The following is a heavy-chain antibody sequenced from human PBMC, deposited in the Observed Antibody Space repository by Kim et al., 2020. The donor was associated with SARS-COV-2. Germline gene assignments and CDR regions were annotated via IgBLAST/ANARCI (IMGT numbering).Heavy chain of an antibody. Sequence: SETLSLTCTVSGGSISSYYWSWIRQPPGKGLEWIGYIYYSGSTNYNPSLKSRVTISVDTSKNQFSLKLSSVTAADTAVYYCARHSKTYYDFWSGYYPYYYYYYYMDVWGKGTTVTVSS. CDR1: GGSISSYY. D-gene: IGHD3-3*01. J-gene: IGHJ6*03. CDR2: IYYSGST. CDR3: ARHSKTYYDFWSGYYPYYYYYYYMDV. V-gene: IGHV4-59*08.